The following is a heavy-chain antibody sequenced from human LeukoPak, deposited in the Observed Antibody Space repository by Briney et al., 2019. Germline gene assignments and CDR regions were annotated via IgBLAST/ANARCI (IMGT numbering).Heavy chain of an antibody. Sequence: LSLTCTVSGGSISSYSYYWGWIRQPPGKGLEWVSYISSSGSTIYYADSVKGRFTISRDNAKNSLYLQMNSLRAEDTAVYYCARTGRLQYGDYVAFDYWGQGTLVTVSS. CDR3: ARTGRLQYGDYVAFDY. J-gene: IGHJ4*02. CDR1: GGSISSYSYY. CDR2: ISSSGSTI. D-gene: IGHD4-17*01. V-gene: IGHV3-11*01.